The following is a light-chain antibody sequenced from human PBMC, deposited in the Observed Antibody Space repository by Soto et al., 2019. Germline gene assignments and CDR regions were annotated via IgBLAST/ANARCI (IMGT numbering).Light chain of an antibody. V-gene: IGKV1-39*01. CDR3: QQSYSTPYT. CDR2: AAS. Sequence: DIQMTRSPSSLSASVGDRVTITCRASQSISSYLNWYQQKPGKAPKLLIYAASSLQSGVPSRFSGSGPGTDFTLTISSLQPEDFATYYCQQSYSTPYTFGQGTKLEIK. CDR1: QSISSY. J-gene: IGKJ2*01.